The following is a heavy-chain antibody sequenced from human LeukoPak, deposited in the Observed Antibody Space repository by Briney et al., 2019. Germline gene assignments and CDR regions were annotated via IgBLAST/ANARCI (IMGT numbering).Heavy chain of an antibody. Sequence: SETLSLTCTVSGGSISSGGYYWSWIRQPPGKGLEWIGYIYHSGSTYYNPSLKSRVTISVDRSKNQFSLKLSSVTAADTAVYYCARCIAAAGTGVPPYFQHWGQGTLVTVSS. CDR1: GGSISSGGYY. D-gene: IGHD6-13*01. CDR3: ARCIAAAGTGVPPYFQH. CDR2: IYHSGST. J-gene: IGHJ1*01. V-gene: IGHV4-30-2*01.